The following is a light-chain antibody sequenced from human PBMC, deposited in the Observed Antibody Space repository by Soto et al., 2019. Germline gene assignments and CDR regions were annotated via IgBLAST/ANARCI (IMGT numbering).Light chain of an antibody. CDR2: DAS. J-gene: IGKJ5*01. V-gene: IGKV1-5*01. CDR3: QQFHSFPIT. CDR1: QSITIW. Sequence: GDRVTITCRASQSITIWLAWYQQKPGKAPKLLIYDASTLESGVPSRFSGSRSGTEFTLTISSLQPDDFATYYCQQFHSFPITFGQGTRLEIK.